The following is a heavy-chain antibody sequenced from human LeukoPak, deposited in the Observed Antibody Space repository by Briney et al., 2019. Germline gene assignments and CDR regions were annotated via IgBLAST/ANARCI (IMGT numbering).Heavy chain of an antibody. J-gene: IGHJ4*02. Sequence: RGSLRLSCAASGFTFSSYSMNWVRQAPGKGLEWVSSISSSSSYIYYADSVKGRFTISRDNAKNSLYLPMNSLRAEDTAVYYCARDGTYSYGYPLDYWGQGTLVTVSS. D-gene: IGHD5-18*01. V-gene: IGHV3-21*01. CDR2: ISSSSSYI. CDR1: GFTFSSYS. CDR3: ARDGTYSYGYPLDY.